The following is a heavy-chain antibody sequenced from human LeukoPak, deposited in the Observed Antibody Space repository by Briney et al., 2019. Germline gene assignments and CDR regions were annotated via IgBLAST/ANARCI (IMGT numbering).Heavy chain of an antibody. CDR1: GFTFSSYG. CDR3: AREMGYYDSSGYYSAFLDY. Sequence: PGGSLRLSCAASGFTFSSYGMHWVRQAPGKGLEWVAVIWYDGSNKYYVDSVKGRFTISRDNSKNTLYLQMNSLRAEDTAVYYCAREMGYYDSSGYYSAFLDYWGQGTLVTVSS. D-gene: IGHD3-22*01. CDR2: IWYDGSNK. V-gene: IGHV3-33*01. J-gene: IGHJ4*02.